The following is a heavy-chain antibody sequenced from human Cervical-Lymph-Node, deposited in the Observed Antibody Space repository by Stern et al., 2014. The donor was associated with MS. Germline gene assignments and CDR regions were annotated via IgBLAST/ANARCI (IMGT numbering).Heavy chain of an antibody. J-gene: IGHJ4*02. CDR2: ISSGSSYT. CDR1: GLTFSDYY. CDR3: ASHDYYDSSAGLDY. D-gene: IGHD3-22*01. V-gene: IGHV3-11*06. Sequence: MQLVESGGGLVKPGGSLRLSCVASGLTFSDYYMTWIRQAPGKGLEWLSYISSGSSYTNYADPVKGRFTISRDNAKNSLYLQMNSLRADDTAVYYCASHDYYDSSAGLDYWGQGTLVTVSS.